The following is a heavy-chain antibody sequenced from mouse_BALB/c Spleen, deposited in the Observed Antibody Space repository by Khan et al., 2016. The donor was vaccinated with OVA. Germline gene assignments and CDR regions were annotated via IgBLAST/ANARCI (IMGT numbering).Heavy chain of an antibody. Sequence: EVQLQESGPGLVKPSQSLSLTCTATGYSITSDYAWNWIRQFPGNKLEWMGFISYSGNTNYNPSLKSRISLTRDTSKNPSFLQLNSVTTEDTATYYWARVYGEDFDYWGQGTTLTVSS. CDR3: ARVYGEDFDY. J-gene: IGHJ2*01. CDR1: GYSITSDYA. V-gene: IGHV3-2*02. D-gene: IGHD1-1*02. CDR2: ISYSGNT.